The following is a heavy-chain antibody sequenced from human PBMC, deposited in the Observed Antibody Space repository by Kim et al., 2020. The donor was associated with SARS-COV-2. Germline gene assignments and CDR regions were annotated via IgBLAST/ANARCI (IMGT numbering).Heavy chain of an antibody. V-gene: IGHV3-53*01. Sequence: GGSLRLSCAASGFTVSSNYMSWVRQAPGKGLEWVSAIYSGGSTYYADSVKGRFTISRDNSKNTLYLQMNSLRAEDTAVYYCAREVRDGSGSYYTENYGMDVWGQGTTVTVSS. CDR3: AREVRDGSGSYYTENYGMDV. J-gene: IGHJ6*02. CDR2: IYSGGST. CDR1: GFTVSSNY. D-gene: IGHD3-10*01.